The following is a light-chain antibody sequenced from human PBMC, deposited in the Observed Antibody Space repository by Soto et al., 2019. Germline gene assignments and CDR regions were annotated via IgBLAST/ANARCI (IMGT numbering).Light chain of an antibody. J-gene: IGLJ2*01. CDR2: DNN. V-gene: IGLV1-51*01. Sequence: QSVLTQPPSMSAAPGQKVTISCSGSSSNIENNYVSWYQQLPGTAPKLLIYDNNKRPSGIPDRFSGSKSGTSATLGITGLQTGDEADYYCGTWDSSLSGVVFGGGTKLTVL. CDR3: GTWDSSLSGVV. CDR1: SSNIENNY.